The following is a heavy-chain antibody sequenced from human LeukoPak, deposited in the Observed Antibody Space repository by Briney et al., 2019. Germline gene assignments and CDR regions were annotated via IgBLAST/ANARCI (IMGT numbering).Heavy chain of an antibody. V-gene: IGHV3-30*02. CDR1: GFVFSGYG. D-gene: IGHD3-22*01. J-gene: IGHJ3*02. Sequence: GGSLRLSCAASGFVFSGYGMHWVRQAPGKGLEWVAFVRYDDINKYYADSVKGRFTISRDNSRNTLYLQMTSLRAEDTAVYYCAKDMLDSSGYYGAFDIWGQGTMVSASS. CDR3: AKDMLDSSGYYGAFDI. CDR2: VRYDDINK.